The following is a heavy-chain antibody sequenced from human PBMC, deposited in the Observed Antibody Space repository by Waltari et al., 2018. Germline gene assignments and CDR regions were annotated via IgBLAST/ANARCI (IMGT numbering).Heavy chain of an antibody. CDR1: GGSISSHY. V-gene: IGHV4-59*11. CDR3: ARVIWGSGYDSPHGMDV. D-gene: IGHD5-12*01. Sequence: QVQLQESGPGLVKPSETLSLTCTVSGGSISSHYWSWIRQPPGKGLEWIGYIYYSGSTNYNPALKSRVTISVDTSKNQFSLNLSSVTAADTAVYYWARVIWGSGYDSPHGMDVWGQGTTVTVSS. CDR2: IYYSGST. J-gene: IGHJ6*02.